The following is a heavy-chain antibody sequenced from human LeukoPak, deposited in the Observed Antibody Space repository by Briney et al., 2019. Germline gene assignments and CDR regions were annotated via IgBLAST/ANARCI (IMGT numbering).Heavy chain of an antibody. J-gene: IGHJ6*04. CDR3: AELGITMIGGV. CDR2: ISSSFSTI. D-gene: IGHD3-10*02. CDR1: GFTFSSYE. Sequence: GRSLRLSCAASGFTFSSYEMNSVRQAPRKGLEWGSYISSSFSTIYYADSVKGRFTISRDNAKNSLYLQMNSLRAEDTAVYYCAELGITMIGGVWGKGTTVTISS. V-gene: IGHV3-48*03.